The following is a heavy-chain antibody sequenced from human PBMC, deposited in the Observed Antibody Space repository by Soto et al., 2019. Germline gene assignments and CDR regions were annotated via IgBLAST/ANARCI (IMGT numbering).Heavy chain of an antibody. Sequence: QVQLVQSGAEVKKPGASVKVSCKASGYIFTNHYIHWVRQAPGQGLEWMGIINPSGGSTNYLQKFQGRITMTRDTYTSTVYMELSSLRSEDTAVYFCARAAYYDSSGFYYDCWGQGSLVTVSS. CDR1: GYIFTNHY. CDR2: INPSGGST. J-gene: IGHJ4*02. D-gene: IGHD3-22*01. CDR3: ARAAYYDSSGFYYDC. V-gene: IGHV1-46*01.